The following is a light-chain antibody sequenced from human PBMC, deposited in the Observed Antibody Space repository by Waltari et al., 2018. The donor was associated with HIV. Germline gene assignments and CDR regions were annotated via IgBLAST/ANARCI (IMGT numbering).Light chain of an antibody. V-gene: IGLV1-40*01. CDR1: SSNIGADYD. CDR3: QSYDRSLSASVV. J-gene: IGLJ2*01. Sequence: QSVLTQPPPVSRAPGQRVTISCTWGSSNIGADYDVHWYQRIPGPPPKLLISGNKKRPSGVPDRFSASKSGTSASLAIPGLQAEDEADYFCQSYDRSLSASVVFGGGTKLTVL. CDR2: GNK.